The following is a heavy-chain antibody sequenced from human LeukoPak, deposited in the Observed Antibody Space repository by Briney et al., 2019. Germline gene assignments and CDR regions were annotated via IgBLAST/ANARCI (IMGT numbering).Heavy chain of an antibody. J-gene: IGHJ4*02. Sequence: SETLSLTCAVYGGSFSGYYWSWIRQPPGKGLEWIGEINHSGSTNYNPSLKSRVTISVDTSKNQFSLKLSPVTAADTAVYYCARGRGYSSWYYFDYWGQGTLVTVSS. CDR2: INHSGST. V-gene: IGHV4-34*01. D-gene: IGHD5-18*01. CDR1: GGSFSGYY. CDR3: ARGRGYSSWYYFDY.